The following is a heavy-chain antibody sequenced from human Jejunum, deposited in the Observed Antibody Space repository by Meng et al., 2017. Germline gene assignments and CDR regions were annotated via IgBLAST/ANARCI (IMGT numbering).Heavy chain of an antibody. V-gene: IGHV4-34*01. Sequence: WGAALLTPSDTPSLTCAVSGGSFSDHYLTWIRQPPGKGLEWIGEIHPSGRTSYSPSLQSLVTITLDTSKNQFSLTLNSVTAADTAVYYCARGDDWAKSGNFWGQGTLVTVSS. J-gene: IGHJ4*02. CDR3: ARGDDWAKSGNF. CDR2: IHPSGRT. CDR1: GGSFSDHY. D-gene: IGHD3-9*01.